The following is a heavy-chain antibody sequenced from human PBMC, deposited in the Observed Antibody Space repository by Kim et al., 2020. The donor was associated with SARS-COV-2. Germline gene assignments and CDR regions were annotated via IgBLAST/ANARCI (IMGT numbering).Heavy chain of an antibody. CDR2: ITGGGGST. J-gene: IGHJ4*02. V-gene: IGHV3-23*01. CDR3: AKEGIPGTGSIPYFDS. CDR1: AFTFSNYA. D-gene: IGHD6-13*01. Sequence: GGSLRLSCAASAFTFSNYAMTWVRRAPGKGLEWVSSITGGGGSTYYADSVKGRFTISRDNSKNTLHLQMNSLRAEDTALYYCAKEGIPGTGSIPYFDSWGQGTLVTVSS.